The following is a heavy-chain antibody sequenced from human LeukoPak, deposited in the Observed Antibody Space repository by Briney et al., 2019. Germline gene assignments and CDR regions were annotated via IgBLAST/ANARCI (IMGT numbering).Heavy chain of an antibody. Sequence: GGSLRLSCAASGFTFSSYGMHWVRQAPGKGLEWVSYISSSGSTIYYADSVKGRFTNSRDNAKNSLYLQMNSLRVEDTAVYYCAKDIGAAAGTFDPWGQGTLVTVSS. D-gene: IGHD6-13*01. J-gene: IGHJ5*02. CDR2: ISSSGSTI. CDR1: GFTFSSYG. CDR3: AKDIGAAAGTFDP. V-gene: IGHV3-48*04.